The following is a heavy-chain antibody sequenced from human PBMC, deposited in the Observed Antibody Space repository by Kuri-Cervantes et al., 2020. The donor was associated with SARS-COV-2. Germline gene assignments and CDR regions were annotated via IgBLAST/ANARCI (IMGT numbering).Heavy chain of an antibody. CDR2: ISSSSSTI. CDR3: AREGVREIYYYYYGMDV. CDR1: GFTFSSYS. V-gene: IGHV3-48*02. D-gene: IGHD2-8*01. Sequence: GESLKISCAASGFTFSSYSMNWVRQAPGKGLEWVSYISSSSSTIYYADSVKGRFTISRDNAKNSLYLQMNSLRDEDTAVYYCAREGVREIYYYYYGMDVWGQGTTVTVSS. J-gene: IGHJ6*02.